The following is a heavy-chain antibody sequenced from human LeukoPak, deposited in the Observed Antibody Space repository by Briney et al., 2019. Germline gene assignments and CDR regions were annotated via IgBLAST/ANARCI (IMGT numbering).Heavy chain of an antibody. D-gene: IGHD4-23*01. CDR3: ARDDYGGLNY. Sequence: GGSLRLSCAASGFTLSSYSMHWVRQAPGKGLVWVSRINGDGSSTSYADSVKGRFTISRDKAKNTLYMQMNSLRAEDTAVYYCARDDYGGLNYWGQGTLVTVSS. CDR1: GFTLSSYS. V-gene: IGHV3-74*01. J-gene: IGHJ4*02. CDR2: INGDGSST.